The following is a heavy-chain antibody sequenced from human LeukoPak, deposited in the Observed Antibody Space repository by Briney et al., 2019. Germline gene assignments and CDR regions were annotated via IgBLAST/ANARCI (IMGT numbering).Heavy chain of an antibody. Sequence: GGSLRLSCAASGFTFSSYWMNWVRQPPGKGLEWVANIKQDGSETYYVDSVKGRFTISRDNAKNSLYLQMNGLRAEDTAVYYCATDMTATGGLGYWGQGTLVTVSS. V-gene: IGHV3-7*01. D-gene: IGHD3-16*01. CDR3: ATDMTATGGLGY. CDR1: GFTFSSYW. CDR2: IKQDGSET. J-gene: IGHJ4*02.